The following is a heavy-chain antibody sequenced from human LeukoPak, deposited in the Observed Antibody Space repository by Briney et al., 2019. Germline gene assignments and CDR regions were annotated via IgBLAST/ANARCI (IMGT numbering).Heavy chain of an antibody. D-gene: IGHD3-22*01. V-gene: IGHV3-48*03. J-gene: IGHJ3*02. Sequence: GGSLRLSCAASGFTFSSYEMNWVRQAPGKGLEWVSYISSSGSTMYYADSVKGRFTISRDNAKNSLYLQMNSLRAEDTAVYYCARVYYDSSDAFDIWGQGTMVTVSS. CDR1: GFTFSSYE. CDR2: ISSSGSTM. CDR3: ARVYYDSSDAFDI.